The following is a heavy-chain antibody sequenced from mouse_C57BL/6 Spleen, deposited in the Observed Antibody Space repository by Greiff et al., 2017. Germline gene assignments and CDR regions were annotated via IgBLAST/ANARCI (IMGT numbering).Heavy chain of an antibody. Sequence: VKLQQPGTELVKPGASVKLSCKASGYTFTSYWMHWVKQRPGQGLEWIGNINPSNGGTNYNEKFKSKATLTVDKSSSTAYMQLSSLTSEDSAVYYCAREGGLGRYFDYWGQGTTLTVSS. CDR3: AREGGLGRYFDY. CDR2: INPSNGGT. CDR1: GYTFTSYW. J-gene: IGHJ2*01. D-gene: IGHD4-1*01. V-gene: IGHV1-53*01.